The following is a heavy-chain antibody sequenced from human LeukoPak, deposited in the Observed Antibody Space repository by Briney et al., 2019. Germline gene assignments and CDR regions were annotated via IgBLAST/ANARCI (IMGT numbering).Heavy chain of an antibody. CDR3: ARRYYDSSGYHY. J-gene: IGHJ4*02. V-gene: IGHV1-2*02. CDR2: INPNSGGT. D-gene: IGHD3-22*01. CDR1: GGTFSSYA. Sequence: ASVKVSCKASGGTFSSYAISWVRQAPGQGLEWMGWINPNSGGTNYAQKFQGRVTMTRDTSISTAYMELSRLRSDDTAVYYCARRYYDSSGYHYWGQGTLVTVSS.